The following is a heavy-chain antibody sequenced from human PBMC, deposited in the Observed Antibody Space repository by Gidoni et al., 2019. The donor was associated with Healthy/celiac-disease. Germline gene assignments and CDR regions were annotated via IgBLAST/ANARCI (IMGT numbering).Heavy chain of an antibody. CDR2: IFSNDEK. V-gene: IGHV2-26*01. Sequence: QVTLKESGPVLVKPTETLTLTCTVSGFSLSNARMGVSWIRQPPGKALEWPAHIFSNDEKSYSTSLKSSLTTSKDTSKSQVVLTMTNMDPVKQAKYYCARTWYVSGSYYIAKKEYSFNYWGKGTLFTASS. CDR3: ARTWYVSGSYYIAKKEYSFNY. D-gene: IGHD3-10*01. J-gene: IGHJ4*02. CDR1: GFSLSNARMG.